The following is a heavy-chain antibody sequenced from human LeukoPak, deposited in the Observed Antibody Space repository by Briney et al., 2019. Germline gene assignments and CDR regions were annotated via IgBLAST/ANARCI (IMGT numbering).Heavy chain of an antibody. Sequence: ASVTVSCTASGYTFTSYDINWVRQAPGQGLEWMGWMNPNSGNTGYAQKFQGRVTMTRDTSISTAYMELSGLRSDDTAVYYCAREEGLPAATSFDYWGQGTLVTVSS. D-gene: IGHD2-2*01. CDR1: GYTFTSYD. J-gene: IGHJ4*02. CDR2: MNPNSGNT. CDR3: AREEGLPAATSFDY. V-gene: IGHV1-8*01.